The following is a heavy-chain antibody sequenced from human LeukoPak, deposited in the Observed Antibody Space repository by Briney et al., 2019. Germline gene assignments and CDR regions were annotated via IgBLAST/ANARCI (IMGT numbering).Heavy chain of an antibody. Sequence: SGPTLVNPTQTLTLTCTFSGFSLSISGVGVGWIRQPPGKALECLALIYWNDDKRYSPSLKSRLTIAKDTSKNQVVLTMTNMDPVDTATYYCARRGYSYGYPTWGQGTLVTVSS. D-gene: IGHD5-18*01. CDR3: ARRGYSYGYPT. CDR2: IYWNDDK. CDR1: GFSLSISGVG. J-gene: IGHJ5*02. V-gene: IGHV2-5*01.